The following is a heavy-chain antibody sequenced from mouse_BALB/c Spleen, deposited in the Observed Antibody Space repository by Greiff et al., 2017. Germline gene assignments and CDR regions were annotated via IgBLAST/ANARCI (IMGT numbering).Heavy chain of an antibody. CDR3: ARIDGYYEGDY. CDR2: IDPANGNT. J-gene: IGHJ2*01. V-gene: IGHV14-3*02. CDR1: GFNFKDTY. Sequence: VQLQQSGAELVKPGASVKLSCTASGFNFKDTYMHWVKQRPEQGLEWIGRIDPANGNTKYDPKFQGKATITADTSSNTAYLQLSSLTSEDTAVYYCARIDGYYEGDYWGQGTTLTVSS. D-gene: IGHD2-3*01.